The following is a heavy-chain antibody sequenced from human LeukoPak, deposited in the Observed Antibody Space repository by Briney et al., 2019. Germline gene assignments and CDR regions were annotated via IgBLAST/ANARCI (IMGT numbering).Heavy chain of an antibody. CDR1: GFTFSRYW. Sequence: GGSVGLSCAASGFTFSRYWMHWVRQAPGKGLMWVSRISPDGSTTLYADSVKGRFTISRDNAKNTLYLQMNSLGAEDTAVYYCTTVLSSNRYNLCDHSGQGTLASVSS. D-gene: IGHD6-13*01. J-gene: IGHJ4*02. CDR3: TTVLSSNRYNLCDH. CDR2: ISPDGSTT. V-gene: IGHV3-74*03.